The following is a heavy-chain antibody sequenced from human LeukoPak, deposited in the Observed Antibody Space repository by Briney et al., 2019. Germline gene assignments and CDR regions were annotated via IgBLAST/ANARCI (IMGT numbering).Heavy chain of an antibody. CDR2: INKGGSYM. Sequence: GGSLRLSCVAPGFIFRDYTMNWVRQTPGKGLEWVSAINKGGSYMAYADSVKGRFTVSRDNSKNTLSLQMNTLRAEDTAVYYCAKENPVGGTNYFDYWGQGTLVTVSS. D-gene: IGHD1-26*01. J-gene: IGHJ4*02. CDR1: GFIFRDYT. CDR3: AKENPVGGTNYFDY. V-gene: IGHV3-23*01.